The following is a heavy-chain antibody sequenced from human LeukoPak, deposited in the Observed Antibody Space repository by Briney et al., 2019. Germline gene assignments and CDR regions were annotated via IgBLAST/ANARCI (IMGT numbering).Heavy chain of an antibody. CDR1: GGTFSSYA. CDR2: IIPIFGTA. Sequence: SVKVSCKASGGTFSSYAISWVRQAPGQGLEWMGGIIPIFGTANYAQNFQDRVTITADEATSTAYMELSSLRSEDTAVYYCARGSVIAATGNYFDYWGQGTLVTVSS. V-gene: IGHV1-69*13. J-gene: IGHJ4*02. CDR3: ARGSVIAATGNYFDY. D-gene: IGHD6-13*01.